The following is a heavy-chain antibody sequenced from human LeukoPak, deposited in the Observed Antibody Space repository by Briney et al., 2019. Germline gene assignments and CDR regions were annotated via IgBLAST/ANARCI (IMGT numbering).Heavy chain of an antibody. D-gene: IGHD3-9*01. Sequence: PSETLSLTCTVSGGSISSYYWSWIRQPPGKGLEWIGYIYYSGSTNYNPSLKSRVTISVDTSKNQFSLKLSSVTAADTAVYYCARDRYFIGFDYWGQGTLVTVSS. CDR2: IYYSGST. CDR1: GGSISSYY. V-gene: IGHV4-59*01. J-gene: IGHJ4*02. CDR3: ARDRYFIGFDY.